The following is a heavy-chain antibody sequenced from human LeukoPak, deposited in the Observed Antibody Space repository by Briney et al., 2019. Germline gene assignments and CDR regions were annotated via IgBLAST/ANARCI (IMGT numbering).Heavy chain of an antibody. Sequence: PGGSLRLSCAASGFTFSNYAMHWVRQAPGKGLEWVAVISYDGGNKCYADSVKGRFTISRDNSKNTLYLQMNSLRPEDTAVYYCVRTDCTGGSCYPNFDYWGQGTLVTVSS. CDR2: ISYDGGNK. D-gene: IGHD2-15*01. V-gene: IGHV3-30*01. J-gene: IGHJ4*02. CDR3: VRTDCTGGSCYPNFDY. CDR1: GFTFSNYA.